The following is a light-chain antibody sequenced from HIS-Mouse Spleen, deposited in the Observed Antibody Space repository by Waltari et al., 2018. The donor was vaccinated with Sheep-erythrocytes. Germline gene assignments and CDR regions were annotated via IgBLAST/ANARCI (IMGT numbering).Light chain of an antibody. CDR2: EGS. V-gene: IGLV2-23*01. Sequence: QSALTQPASVSGSPGQSITISCTGTSSDVGSYNLVSLYQQHPGKAPQLMIYEGSKPPAGVSNRFSGSKSGNTASLTISGLQAEDEADYYCCSYAGSSTLVFGGGTKLTVL. CDR1: SSDVGSYNL. CDR3: CSYAGSSTLV. J-gene: IGLJ2*01.